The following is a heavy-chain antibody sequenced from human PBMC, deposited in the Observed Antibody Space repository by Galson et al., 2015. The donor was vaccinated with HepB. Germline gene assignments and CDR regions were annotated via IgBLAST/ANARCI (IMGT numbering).Heavy chain of an antibody. J-gene: IGHJ4*02. Sequence: LRLSCAASGFTFSDYAMTWVRQAPGKGLEWVSTIIGSGDRTYYAGSVKGRFTISRDNSKNTLFLQIDSLRAEDTAVYYCAKSSGYASGYYFEYWGQGTLVTVSS. CDR1: GFTFSDYA. CDR3: AKSSGYASGYYFEY. V-gene: IGHV3-23*01. CDR2: IIGSGDRT. D-gene: IGHD5-12*01.